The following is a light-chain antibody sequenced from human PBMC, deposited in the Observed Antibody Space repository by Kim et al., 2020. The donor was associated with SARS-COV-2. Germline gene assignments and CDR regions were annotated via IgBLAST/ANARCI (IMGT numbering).Light chain of an antibody. CDR2: GKN. CDR1: SLRSYY. J-gene: IGLJ1*01. Sequence: SSELTQDPAVSVALGQTVRITCQGDSLRSYYASWYQQKPGQAPVLFIYGKNNRPSGIPDRFSGSSSGNTASLTITGAQAEDEADYYCNSRDSSGNLLHVFGTGTKITVL. CDR3: NSRDSSGNLLHV. V-gene: IGLV3-19*01.